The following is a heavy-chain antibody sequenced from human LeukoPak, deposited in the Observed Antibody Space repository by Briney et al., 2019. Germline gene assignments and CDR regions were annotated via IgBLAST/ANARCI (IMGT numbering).Heavy chain of an antibody. Sequence: GGSLRLSCAASGFSFSIYWMSWVRQAPGKGLEWVANIKPDGGDKYYVDSVKGRFTISRDNAKNSLYLQMDSLRAEDTAVYYCTAGALVYWGRGTLINVSS. CDR1: GFSFSIYW. CDR2: IKPDGGDK. J-gene: IGHJ4*02. CDR3: TAGALVY. D-gene: IGHD3-3*02. V-gene: IGHV3-7*01.